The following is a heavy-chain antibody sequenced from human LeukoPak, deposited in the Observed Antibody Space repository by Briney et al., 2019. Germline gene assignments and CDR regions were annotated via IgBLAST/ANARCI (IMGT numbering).Heavy chain of an antibody. Sequence: KPSETLSLTCTVSGGSISSYYWSWIRQPPGKGLEWIGYIYYSGSTNYNPSLKSRVTISVDTSKNQFSLKLSSVTAADTAVYYCASSITGTPFDYWGQGTLVTVSS. CDR2: IYYSGST. CDR1: GGSISSYY. V-gene: IGHV4-59*01. J-gene: IGHJ4*02. D-gene: IGHD1/OR15-1a*01. CDR3: ASSITGTPFDY.